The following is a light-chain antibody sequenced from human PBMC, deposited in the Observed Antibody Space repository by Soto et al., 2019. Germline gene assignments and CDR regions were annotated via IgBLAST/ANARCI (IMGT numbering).Light chain of an antibody. CDR3: QQFNNYPS. CDR2: DAS. V-gene: IGKV1D-13*01. J-gene: IGKJ5*01. CDR1: QGISSA. Sequence: AIQLTQSPSSLSASVGDRVTITCRASQGISSALAWYQQKPGKAPKLLIYDASSLESGVPSRFSGSGSGTDFTLTISSLQPEDFATYYCQQFNNYPSFGQWTRLEIK.